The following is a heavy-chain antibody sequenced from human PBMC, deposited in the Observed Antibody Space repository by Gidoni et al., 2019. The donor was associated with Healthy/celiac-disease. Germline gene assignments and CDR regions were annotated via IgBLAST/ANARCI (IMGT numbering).Heavy chain of an antibody. Sequence: EVQLVESGGGLVKPGGSLRLSCAASGFTFSSYSMNWVRQAPGKGLEWVSSISSSSSYIYYADSVKGRFTISRDNAKNSLYLQMNSLRAEDTAVYYCAREGKTTGTYGMDVWGQGTTVTVSS. V-gene: IGHV3-21*01. D-gene: IGHD4-4*01. CDR2: ISSSSSYI. J-gene: IGHJ6*02. CDR3: AREGKTTGTYGMDV. CDR1: GFTFSSYS.